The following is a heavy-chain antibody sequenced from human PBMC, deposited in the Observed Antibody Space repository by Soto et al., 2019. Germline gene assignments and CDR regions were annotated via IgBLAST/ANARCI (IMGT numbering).Heavy chain of an antibody. CDR2: INTNSVYI. J-gene: IGHJ4*02. CDR3: TRGSYGGYSD. V-gene: IGHV3-21*01. Sequence: GGSLRLSCAASGFTFSSSTMNWVRQAPGKGLEWVSSINTNSVYIYYAGSVTGRFTISRDNSKNSLFLQMNSLRAEDTAVYYCTRGSYGGYSDWGQGTLVTVSS. D-gene: IGHD4-17*01. CDR1: GFTFSSST.